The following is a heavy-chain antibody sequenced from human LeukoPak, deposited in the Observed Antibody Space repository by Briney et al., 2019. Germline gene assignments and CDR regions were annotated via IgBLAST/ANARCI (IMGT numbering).Heavy chain of an antibody. D-gene: IGHD5-18*01. CDR1: GGPISSSNYY. V-gene: IGHV4-39*07. J-gene: IGHJ4*02. CDR2: MFYSEGT. Sequence: SETLSLTCTVSGGPISSSNYYWGWIRQPPGKGLEWIGSMFYSEGTYYNPSLRSRVTISVDTSKNQFSLKLSSVTAADTAVYYCARGVQLWLMSKRYFDYWGQGTLVTVSS. CDR3: ARGVQLWLMSKRYFDY.